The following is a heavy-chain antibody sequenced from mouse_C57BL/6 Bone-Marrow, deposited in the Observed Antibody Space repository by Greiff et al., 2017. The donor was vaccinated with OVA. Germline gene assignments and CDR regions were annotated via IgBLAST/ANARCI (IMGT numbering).Heavy chain of an antibody. D-gene: IGHD2-3*01. V-gene: IGHV5-9-1*02. CDR2: ISSGGDYI. J-gene: IGHJ4*01. CDR1: GFTFSSYA. CDR3: TSPLDDGYYAGDYAMDY. Sequence: EVKLVESGEGLVKPGGSLKLSCAASGFTFSSYAMSWVRQTPEKRLEWVAYISSGGDYIYYADTVKGRFTISRDNARNTLYLHMSSRKSEDTAMYYFTSPLDDGYYAGDYAMDYWGQGTSVTVSS.